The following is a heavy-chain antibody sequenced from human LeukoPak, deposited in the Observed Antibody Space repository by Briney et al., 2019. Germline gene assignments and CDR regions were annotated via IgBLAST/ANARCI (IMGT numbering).Heavy chain of an antibody. D-gene: IGHD3-9*01. Sequence: AETLSHTCTVPGGSISSYYWSWIRQPPRKALERIGSIYYRGSTPYHPSLRSRVTISVDKSKNQFSLQLNSVTAADTAVYYCAGVLTGYYVAFWGQGTLVTVSS. J-gene: IGHJ4*02. CDR1: GGSISSYY. CDR2: IYYRGST. V-gene: IGHV4-59*01. CDR3: AGVLTGYYVAF.